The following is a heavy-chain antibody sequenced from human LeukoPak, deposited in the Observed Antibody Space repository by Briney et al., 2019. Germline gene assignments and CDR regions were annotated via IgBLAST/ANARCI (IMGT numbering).Heavy chain of an antibody. J-gene: IGHJ4*02. V-gene: IGHV1-18*01. D-gene: IGHD6-13*01. CDR2: ISTYNGNT. Sequence: ASVKVSCKASGYTFTSYGISWVRQAPGQGLEWMGWISTYNGNTNYAQKLQGRVTMTTDTSTSTAYMELRSLRSDDTAVCYCARAPVDSSSWYVDYWGQGTLVTVSS. CDR1: GYTFTSYG. CDR3: ARAPVDSSSWYVDY.